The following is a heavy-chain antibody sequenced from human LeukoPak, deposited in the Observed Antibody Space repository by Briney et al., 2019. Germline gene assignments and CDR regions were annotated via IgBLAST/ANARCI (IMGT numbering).Heavy chain of an antibody. CDR1: GYTLTELS. D-gene: IGHD2-8*01. CDR3: ARDGIVLMVYATHVGMDV. Sequence: ASVKVSCKVSGYTLTELSMHWVRQAPGKGLEWMGRIIPILGIANYAQKFQGRVTITADKSTSTAYMELSSLRSEDTAVYYCARDGIVLMVYATHVGMDVWGQGTTVTVSS. CDR2: IIPILGIA. V-gene: IGHV1-69*04. J-gene: IGHJ6*02.